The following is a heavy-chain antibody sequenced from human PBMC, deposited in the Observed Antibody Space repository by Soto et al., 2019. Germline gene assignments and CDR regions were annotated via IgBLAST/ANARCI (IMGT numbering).Heavy chain of an antibody. V-gene: IGHV4-30-4*01. CDR1: GGSISSGDYY. CDR3: ARVGDFWSGYHSYGMDV. J-gene: IGHJ6*02. D-gene: IGHD3-3*01. Sequence: QVQLQESGPGLVKPSQTLSLTCTVSGGSISSGDYYWSWIRQPPGKGLEWIGYTYYSGSTYYNPSLKSRVTISVDTSKNQFSLKLSSVTAADTAVYYCARVGDFWSGYHSYGMDVWGQGTTVTVSS. CDR2: TYYSGST.